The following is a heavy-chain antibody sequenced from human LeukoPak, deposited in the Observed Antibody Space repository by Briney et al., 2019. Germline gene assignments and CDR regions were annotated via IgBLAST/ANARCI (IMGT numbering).Heavy chain of an antibody. CDR2: IYSGGST. CDR1: GFTFSSYG. D-gene: IGHD2/OR15-2a*01. J-gene: IGHJ6*02. CDR3: ARDLYLVDYYGMDV. V-gene: IGHV3-66*01. Sequence: PGRSLRLSCAASGFTFSSYGMHWVRQAPGKGLEWVSVIYSGGSTYYADSVKGRFTISRDNSKNTLYLQMNSLRAEDTAVYYCARDLYLVDYYGMDVWGQGTTVTVSS.